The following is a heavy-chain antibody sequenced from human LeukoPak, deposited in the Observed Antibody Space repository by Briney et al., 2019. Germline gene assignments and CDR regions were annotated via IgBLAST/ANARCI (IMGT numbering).Heavy chain of an antibody. CDR3: ARATGYCGGDCYSKGGYYFDY. V-gene: IGHV1-2*02. J-gene: IGHJ4*02. D-gene: IGHD2-21*02. Sequence: GASVKVSCKASGYTFTGYYMHCVCQAPGQGLEWMGWINPNSGGTNYAQKFQGRVTMTRDTSISTAYMELSRLRSDDTAVYYCARATGYCGGDCYSKGGYYFDYWGQGTLVTVSS. CDR2: INPNSGGT. CDR1: GYTFTGYY.